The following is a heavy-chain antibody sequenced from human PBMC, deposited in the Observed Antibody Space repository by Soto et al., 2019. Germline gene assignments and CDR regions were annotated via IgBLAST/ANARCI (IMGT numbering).Heavy chain of an antibody. CDR2: ISYDGRNK. J-gene: IGHJ6*02. CDR1: GFIFSTYG. D-gene: IGHD5-12*01. Sequence: QMQLVESGGGVVQPGRSLRVSCEASGFIFSTYGMHWVRQAPGKGLEWVAVISYDGRNKYYADSVRGRFTISRDNSKNMLHLQMNSLRGEDTDVYYCAKDKATAITSYYFYGIDVWGQGTTVTVSS. V-gene: IGHV3-30*18. CDR3: AKDKATAITSYYFYGIDV.